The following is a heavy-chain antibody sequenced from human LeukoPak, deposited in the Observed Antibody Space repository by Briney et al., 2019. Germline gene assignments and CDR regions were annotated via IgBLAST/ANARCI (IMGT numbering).Heavy chain of an antibody. J-gene: IGHJ4*02. Sequence: SVKVSCKASGGTFSSYAISWVRQAPGQGLEWMGGIIPIFGTANYAQKFQGRVTITTDESTSTAYMELSSLRSEDTAVYYCAREWKYCRSTSCGYYFDYWGQGTLVTVSS. CDR3: AREWKYCRSTSCGYYFDY. CDR2: IIPIFGTA. V-gene: IGHV1-69*05. CDR1: GGTFSSYA. D-gene: IGHD2-2*01.